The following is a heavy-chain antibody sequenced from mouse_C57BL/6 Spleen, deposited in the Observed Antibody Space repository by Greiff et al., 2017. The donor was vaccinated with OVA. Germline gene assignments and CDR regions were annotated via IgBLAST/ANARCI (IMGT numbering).Heavy chain of an antibody. V-gene: IGHV1-53*01. J-gene: IGHJ4*01. CDR1: GYTFTSYW. CDR2: INPSNGGT. CDR3: ARGAAQALYAKDY. D-gene: IGHD3-2*02. Sequence: QVQLQQPGTELVKPGASVKLSCKASGYTFTSYWMHWVKQRPGQGLEWIGNINPSNGGTNYNEKFKSKATLTVDKSSSTAYMQLSSLTTEDSAVYYCARGAAQALYAKDYWGKGTSVTVSS.